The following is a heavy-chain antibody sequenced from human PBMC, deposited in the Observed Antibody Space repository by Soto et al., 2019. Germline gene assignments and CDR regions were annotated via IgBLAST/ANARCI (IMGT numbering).Heavy chain of an antibody. CDR3: ARDLAARGAYYYYGMDV. CDR2: IYYSGST. J-gene: IGHJ6*02. Sequence: QVQLQESGPGLVKPSETLSLTCTVSGGSVSSGSYYWSWIRQPPGKGLEWIGYIYYSGSTNYNPSLESRVTISVDTSKNQFSLKLSSVTAADTAVYYCARDLAARGAYYYYGMDVWGQGTTVTVSS. CDR1: GGSVSSGSYY. D-gene: IGHD6-6*01. V-gene: IGHV4-61*01.